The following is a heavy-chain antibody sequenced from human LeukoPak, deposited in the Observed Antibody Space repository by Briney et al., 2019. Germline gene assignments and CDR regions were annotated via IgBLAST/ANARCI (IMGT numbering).Heavy chain of an antibody. CDR3: ARAGYSGFIADS. V-gene: IGHV4-59*01. CDR2: IYYSGST. D-gene: IGHD6-13*01. J-gene: IGHJ5*01. Sequence: SETLSLTCTVSGGSISPYYWCWIRQPPGKGLEWIGYIYYSGSTSYNPSLKSRVTLSVDTSKNQFSLKLSSVTAADTAVYYCARAGYSGFIADSWGQGTLVTVSS. CDR1: GGSISPYY.